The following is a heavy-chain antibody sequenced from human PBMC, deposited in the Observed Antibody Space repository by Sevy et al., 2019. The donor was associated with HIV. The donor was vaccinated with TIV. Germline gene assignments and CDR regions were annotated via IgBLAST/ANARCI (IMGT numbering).Heavy chain of an antibody. Sequence: GGSQRLSCAASGFTFSDAWLSWVRQAPGKGLEWVGRVRSKRDGGTTDYAAPVKGRFTIARDDSKNVLYVQMNSLKIEDTGVYYCTTEGADWGQGTRVTVSS. J-gene: IGHJ4*02. CDR1: GFTFSDAW. CDR3: TTEGAD. CDR2: VRSKRDGGTT. V-gene: IGHV3-15*01.